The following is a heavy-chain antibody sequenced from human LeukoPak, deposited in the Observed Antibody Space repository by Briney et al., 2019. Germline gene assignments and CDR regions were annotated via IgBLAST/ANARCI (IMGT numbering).Heavy chain of an antibody. CDR3: ARVPEHYDFWSDIYDY. Sequence: GASVKVSCKASGYTFTSYGISWVRQAPGQGLEWMGWISAYNGNTNYAQKLQGRVTMTTDTSTSTAYMELRSLRSDDTAVYYCARVPEHYDFWSDIYDYWGQGTLVTVSS. CDR1: GYTFTSYG. V-gene: IGHV1-18*01. CDR2: ISAYNGNT. D-gene: IGHD3-3*01. J-gene: IGHJ4*02.